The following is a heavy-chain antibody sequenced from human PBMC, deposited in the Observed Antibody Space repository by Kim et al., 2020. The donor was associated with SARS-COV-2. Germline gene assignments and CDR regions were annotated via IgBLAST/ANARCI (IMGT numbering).Heavy chain of an antibody. CDR2: INIDGDT. CDR3: VRDMGTGTPFDY. CDR1: GFTFSNYW. D-gene: IGHD1-1*01. V-gene: IGHV3-74*03. Sequence: GVSLRLSCVASGFTFSNYWMHWVRQVPGKWLEGVSRINIDGDTAYADFVKGRFTISRDNAKNTLYLQMSSLGAEDTAVYYCVRDMGTGTPFDYWGQGTLVTVSS. J-gene: IGHJ4*02.